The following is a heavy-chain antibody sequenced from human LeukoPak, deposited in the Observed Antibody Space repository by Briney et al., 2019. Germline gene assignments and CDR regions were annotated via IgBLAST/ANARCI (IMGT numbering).Heavy chain of an antibody. J-gene: IGHJ4*02. CDR1: GFTFDDYA. CDR3: SRSHWGAASRYFDY. CDR2: ISWNSGSI. Sequence: PGRSLRLSCAASGFTFDDYAMHWVRQAPGKGLEWVSGISWNSGSIGYADSVKGRFTISRDNAKNSLYLQMNSLRAEDTAVYYCSRSHWGAASRYFDYWGQGTLFTVSS. D-gene: IGHD1-26*01. V-gene: IGHV3-9*01.